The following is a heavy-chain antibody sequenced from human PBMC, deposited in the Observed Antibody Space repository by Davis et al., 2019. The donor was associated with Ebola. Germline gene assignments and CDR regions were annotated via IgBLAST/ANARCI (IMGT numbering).Heavy chain of an antibody. CDR3: ARDGGQNFWSGYPPYYYYYGMDV. D-gene: IGHD3-3*01. CDR1: GYTFTGYY. J-gene: IGHJ6*02. V-gene: IGHV1-2*04. CDR2: INPNSGGT. Sequence: AASVKVSCKASGYTFTGYYMHWVRQAPGQGLEWMGWINPNSGGTNYAQKFQGWVTMTRDTSISTAYMELSRLRSDDTAVYYCARDGGQNFWSGYPPYYYYYGMDVWGQGTTVTVSS.